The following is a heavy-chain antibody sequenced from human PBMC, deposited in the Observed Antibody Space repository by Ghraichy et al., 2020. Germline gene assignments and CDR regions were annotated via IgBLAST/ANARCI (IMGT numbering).Heavy chain of an antibody. D-gene: IGHD6-13*01. CDR3: TKDQGYSPHHRAEYFQH. CDR1: GFTFSSYA. J-gene: IGHJ1*01. CDR2: ISGSGGST. V-gene: IGHV3-23*01. Sequence: GGSLRLSCAASGFTFSSYAMSWVRQAPGKGLEWVSAISGSGGSTYYADSVKGRFTISRDNSKNTLYLQMNSLRAEDTAVYYCTKDQGYSPHHRAEYFQHWGQGTLVTVSS.